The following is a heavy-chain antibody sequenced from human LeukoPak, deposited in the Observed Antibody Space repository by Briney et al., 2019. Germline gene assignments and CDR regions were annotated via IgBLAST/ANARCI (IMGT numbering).Heavy chain of an antibody. CDR3: ARGAIQLLAGFDY. Sequence: TLSLTCAVSGGSISSGGYSWSWIRQPPGKGLEWIGYIYHSGSTYYNPSLKSRVTISVDRSKNQFSLKLSSVTAADTAVYYCARGAIQLLAGFDYWGQGTLVTVSS. CDR2: IYHSGST. CDR1: GGSISSGGYS. J-gene: IGHJ4*02. V-gene: IGHV4-30-2*01. D-gene: IGHD5-18*01.